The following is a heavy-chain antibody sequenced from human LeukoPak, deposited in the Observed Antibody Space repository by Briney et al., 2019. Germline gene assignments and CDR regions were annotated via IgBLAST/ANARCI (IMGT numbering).Heavy chain of an antibody. Sequence: GGSLRLSCAASGFTFSSYGMHWVRQAPGKGLEWVSFIRFDGGDESYAGSVKGRFTISRDNSRDTMDLHMRSVRAEDTAVYYCAKGDNFGRDYWGQGTLVIVSS. J-gene: IGHJ4*02. CDR3: AKGDNFGRDY. V-gene: IGHV3-30*02. D-gene: IGHD3/OR15-3a*01. CDR1: GFTFSSYG. CDR2: IRFDGGDE.